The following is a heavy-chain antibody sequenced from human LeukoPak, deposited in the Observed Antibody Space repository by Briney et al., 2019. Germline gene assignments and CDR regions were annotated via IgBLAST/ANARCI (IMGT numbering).Heavy chain of an antibody. CDR3: ARGWMTTGTDAFDI. Sequence: RASETLSLTCAVYGGSFSGYYWSWIRQPPGKGLEWIGEINHSGSTNYNPSLKSRVTISVDTSKNQFSLKLSSVTAADTAVYYCARGWMTTGTDAFDIWGQGTMVTVSS. V-gene: IGHV4-34*01. D-gene: IGHD4-17*01. CDR2: INHSGST. J-gene: IGHJ3*02. CDR1: GGSFSGYY.